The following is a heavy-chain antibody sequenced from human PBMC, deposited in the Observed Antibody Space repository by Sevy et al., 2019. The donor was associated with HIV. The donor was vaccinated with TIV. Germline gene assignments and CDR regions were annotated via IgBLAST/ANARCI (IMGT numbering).Heavy chain of an antibody. CDR2: IYSGGST. Sequence: GGSLRLSCAASGFSVSSYYMSWVRQAPGKGLEWVSIIYSGGSTYYADSVKGRFTISRDNSKNTLYLQMNSLRAEDTAVYYCARVGIVGAAAYWGQGTLVTVSS. V-gene: IGHV3-53*01. D-gene: IGHD1-26*01. CDR1: GFSVSSYY. J-gene: IGHJ4*02. CDR3: ARVGIVGAAAY.